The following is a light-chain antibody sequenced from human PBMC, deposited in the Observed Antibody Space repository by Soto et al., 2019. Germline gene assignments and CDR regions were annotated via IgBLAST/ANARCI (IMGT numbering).Light chain of an antibody. V-gene: IGLV2-8*01. J-gene: IGLJ3*02. Sequence: QSALTQPPSASGSPGQSVTISCTGTSSDVGGYNYVSWYQQHPGKAPKLMIYEVIKRPSGVPDRFSGSKSGNTASLTVSGLQDEDEADYYCSSYEGSNNLVFGGGTKLTVL. CDR2: EVI. CDR3: SSYEGSNNLV. CDR1: SSDVGGYNY.